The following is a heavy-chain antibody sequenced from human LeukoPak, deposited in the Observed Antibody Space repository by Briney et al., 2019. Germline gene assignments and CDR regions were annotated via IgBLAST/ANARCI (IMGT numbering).Heavy chain of an antibody. V-gene: IGHV3-23*01. J-gene: IGHJ4*02. Sequence: GGSLRLSCAASEFDFSSHAMTWVRQAPGKGLEWVSAISISGSKTYYADSVKGRFTISRDNSKSTLYLQMNSLRADDTAVYYCANEIRPNDYWGQGTLVTVSS. D-gene: IGHD4-17*01. CDR2: ISISGSKT. CDR1: EFDFSSHA. CDR3: ANEIRPNDY.